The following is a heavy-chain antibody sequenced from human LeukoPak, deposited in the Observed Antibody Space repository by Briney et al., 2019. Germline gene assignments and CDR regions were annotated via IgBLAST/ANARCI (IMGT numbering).Heavy chain of an antibody. CDR1: GYTFTGYY. CDR2: INPNSGGT. J-gene: IGHJ4*02. Sequence: ASVKVSCKGSGYTFTGYYMHWVRQAPGQGLEWVGWINPNSGGTNYAQKFQGRVTMTRDTSISTGYMELCRLRSDDTAVYYCAALVIAVAGGFGDYWGQGTLVTVSS. V-gene: IGHV1-2*02. D-gene: IGHD6-19*01. CDR3: AALVIAVAGGFGDY.